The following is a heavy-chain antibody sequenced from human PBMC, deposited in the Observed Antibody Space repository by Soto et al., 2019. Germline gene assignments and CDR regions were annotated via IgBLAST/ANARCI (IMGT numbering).Heavy chain of an antibody. J-gene: IGHJ4*02. CDR3: ARERDGGFDY. CDR1: GYTFTSYW. V-gene: IGHV5-51*01. CDR2: TFPIDSNV. Sequence: GESLKISCKGSGYTFTSYWIGWVRQMPGKGLEWMGITFPIDSNVKYSPSFQGQVTISADKSINTAYLQWDSLKASDTAMYYCARERDGGFDYWGQGTLVTVSS. D-gene: IGHD1-26*01.